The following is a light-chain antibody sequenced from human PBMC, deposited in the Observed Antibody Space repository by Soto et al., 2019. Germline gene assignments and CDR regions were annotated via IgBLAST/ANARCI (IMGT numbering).Light chain of an antibody. V-gene: IGLV1-44*01. J-gene: IGLJ3*02. CDR2: NNF. CDR3: GAWDDSLNVWL. Sequence: QAVVTQPPSASGTPGQGVTISCSGGSSNIGSNVVTWYQQLPGTAPKLLIFNNFQRPSGVPDRFSGSKSGTSASLAISGLQSEDEADYYCGAWDDSLNVWLFGGGTQLTVL. CDR1: SSNIGSNV.